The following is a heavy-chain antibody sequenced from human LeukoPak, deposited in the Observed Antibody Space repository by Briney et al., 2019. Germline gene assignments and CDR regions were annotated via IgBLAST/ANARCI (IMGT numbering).Heavy chain of an antibody. CDR1: GFTFDDYG. CDR3: ASHSTRGTFDY. D-gene: IGHD2-2*01. CDR2: ISGSGGST. Sequence: GGSLRLSCAASGFTFDDYGMSWVRQAPGKGLEWVSAISGSGGSTYYADSVKGRFTISRDNSKNTLYLQMNSLRAEDTAVYYCASHSTRGTFDYWGQGTLVTVSS. J-gene: IGHJ4*02. V-gene: IGHV3-23*01.